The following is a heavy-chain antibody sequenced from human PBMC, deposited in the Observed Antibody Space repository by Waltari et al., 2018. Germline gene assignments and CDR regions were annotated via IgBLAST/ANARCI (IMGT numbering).Heavy chain of an antibody. CDR2: IYYSGST. J-gene: IGHJ4*02. Sequence: QVQLQESGPGLVKPSETLSLTCTVSGGSISSHYWSWIRQPPGKGLEWIGYIYYSGSTNYNPSLKSRVTISVDTSKNQFSLKLSSVTAADTAVYYCARSIAAAEESFDYWGQGTLVTVSS. CDR3: ARSIAAAEESFDY. D-gene: IGHD6-13*01. CDR1: GGSISSHY. V-gene: IGHV4-59*11.